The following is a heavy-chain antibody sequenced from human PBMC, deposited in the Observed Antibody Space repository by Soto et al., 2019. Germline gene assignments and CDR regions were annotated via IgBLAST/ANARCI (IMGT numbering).Heavy chain of an antibody. J-gene: IGHJ3*02. CDR3: AREIRYSSSWPDAFDI. CDR2: IYYSGST. CDR1: GCSISSYY. D-gene: IGHD6-13*01. Sequence: SXTLSLTCTVSGCSISSYYWSWIRQPPGKGLKWIGYIYYSGSTNYNPSLKSRVTISVDTSKNQFSLKLSSVTAADTAVYYCAREIRYSSSWPDAFDIWGQGTMVTVSS. V-gene: IGHV4-59*01.